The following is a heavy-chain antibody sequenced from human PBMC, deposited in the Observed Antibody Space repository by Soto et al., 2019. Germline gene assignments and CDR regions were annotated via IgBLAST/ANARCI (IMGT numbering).Heavy chain of an antibody. Sequence: GGSLRLSCAAAGFDFEDYAMHWVRQVPGKGLEWVSLTNSDGTDSYYVDSVKGRFTISRDNAKRTLYLQMDRLRPEDTALYFCAKSLYYYDSSPLDHWGQGTLVTVSS. CDR1: GFDFEDYA. CDR2: TNSDGTDS. J-gene: IGHJ4*02. CDR3: AKSLYYYDSSPLDH. D-gene: IGHD3-22*01. V-gene: IGHV3-43D*04.